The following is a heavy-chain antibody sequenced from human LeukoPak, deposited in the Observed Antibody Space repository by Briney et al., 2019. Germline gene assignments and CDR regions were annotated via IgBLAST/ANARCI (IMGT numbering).Heavy chain of an antibody. CDR2: INHSGST. Sequence: SETLSLTYAVYGGSFSGYYWSWIRQPPGKGLEWIGEINHSGSTNYNPSLKSRVTISVDTSKNQFSLKLSSVTAADTAVCYCARLRRGFWGVSIGGRYYFDYWGQGTLVTVSS. V-gene: IGHV4-34*01. D-gene: IGHD3-10*01. CDR1: GGSFSGYY. CDR3: ARLRRGFWGVSIGGRYYFDY. J-gene: IGHJ4*02.